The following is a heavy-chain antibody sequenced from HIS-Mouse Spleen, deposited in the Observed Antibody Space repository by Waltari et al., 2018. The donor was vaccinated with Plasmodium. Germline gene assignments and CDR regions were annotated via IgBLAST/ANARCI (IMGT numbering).Heavy chain of an antibody. CDR3: ASSWYWYFDL. V-gene: IGHV3-7*01. D-gene: IGHD6-13*01. Sequence: EVQLVESGGGLVQPGGSLRRACAAAGFPFSSYWRSWVRRAPGKGLEWVANIKQDGSEKYYVDSVKGRFTISRDNAKNSLYLQMNSLRAEDTAVYYCASSWYWYFDLWGRGTLVTVSS. J-gene: IGHJ2*01. CDR2: IKQDGSEK. CDR1: GFPFSSYW.